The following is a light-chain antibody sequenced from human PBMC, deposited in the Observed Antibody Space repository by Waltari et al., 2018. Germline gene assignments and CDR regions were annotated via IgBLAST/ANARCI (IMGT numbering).Light chain of an antibody. CDR2: KDT. CDR1: GLTKKY. Sequence: SYELTQPPSVSVSPGQTARIPCSGDGLTKKYAYWYQQKPGQAPLLVIYKDTERPSGVPDRFSGSSSGTTVTLTISGVQAEDEADYYCQSSDNKSKVIVGGGTKMTVL. V-gene: IGLV3-25*03. J-gene: IGLJ2*01. CDR3: QSSDNKSKVI.